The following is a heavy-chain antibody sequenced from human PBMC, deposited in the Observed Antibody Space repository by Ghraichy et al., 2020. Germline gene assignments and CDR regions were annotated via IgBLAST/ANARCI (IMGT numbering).Heavy chain of an antibody. V-gene: IGHV1-24*01. CDR1: GYTLTELS. CDR3: ATSMGATDYYYYGMDV. CDR2: FDPEDGET. Sequence: ASVKVSCKVSGYTLTELSMHWVRQAPGKGLEWMGGFDPEDGETIYAQKFQGRVTMTEDTSTDTAYMELSSLRSEDTAVYYCATSMGATDYYYYGMDVWGQGTTVTVSS. J-gene: IGHJ6*02. D-gene: IGHD1-26*01.